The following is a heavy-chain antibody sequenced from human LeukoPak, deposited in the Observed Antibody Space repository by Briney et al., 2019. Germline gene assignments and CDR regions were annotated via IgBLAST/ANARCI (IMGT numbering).Heavy chain of an antibody. V-gene: IGHV4-39*01. CDR3: ARSSRDGYNYFDY. CDR2: MYYSGST. CDR1: GGSISGSYFY. Sequence: SETLSLTCTVSGGSISGSYFYWDCIRQPPGKGLDRIGCMYYSGSTSYNPSLKSRVTISVDTSKNQFSLKLSSVTAADTAVYYCARSSRDGYNYFDYWGQGTLVTVSS. J-gene: IGHJ4*02. D-gene: IGHD5-24*01.